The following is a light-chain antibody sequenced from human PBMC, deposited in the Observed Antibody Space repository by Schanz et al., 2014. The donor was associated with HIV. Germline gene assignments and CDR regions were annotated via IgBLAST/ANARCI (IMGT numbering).Light chain of an antibody. Sequence: DIQMTQSPSSLSASVGDRVTITCRASQSISSYLNWYQQKPGKAPKLLIYAASSLQSGVPPRFSGSGSGTDFSLTIRSLQPEDFAAYSCQQSHSNPRTFGQGTKVEV. CDR3: QQSHSNPRT. CDR1: QSISSY. CDR2: AAS. V-gene: IGKV1-39*01. J-gene: IGKJ1*01.